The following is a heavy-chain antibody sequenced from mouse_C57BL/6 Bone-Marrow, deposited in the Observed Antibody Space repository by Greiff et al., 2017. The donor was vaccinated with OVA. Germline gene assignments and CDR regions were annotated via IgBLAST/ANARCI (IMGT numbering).Heavy chain of an antibody. J-gene: IGHJ4*01. D-gene: IGHD1-1*01. CDR2: IRSKSNNYAT. CDR1: GFSFNTYA. Sequence: EVMLVESGGGLVQPKGSLKLSCAASGFSFNTYAMNWVRQAPGKGLEWVARIRSKSNNYATYYADSVKDRFTISRDDSESMLYLQMNNLKTEDTAMYYCVRGVLRDYYAMDYWGQGTSVTVSS. V-gene: IGHV10-1*01. CDR3: VRGVLRDYYAMDY.